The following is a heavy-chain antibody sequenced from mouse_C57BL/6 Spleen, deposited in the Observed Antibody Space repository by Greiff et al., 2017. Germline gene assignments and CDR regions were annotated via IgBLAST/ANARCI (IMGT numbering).Heavy chain of an antibody. V-gene: IGHV1-69*01. CDR3: ARRNSADFEV. CDR2: IDPSDSYT. Sequence: QVQLQQPGAELVMPGASVKLSCKASGYTFTSYWMHWVKQRPGQGLEWIGEIDPSDSYTNYNQKFKGKSTLTVDKSSSTAYMQLRSLTSEDSAVYYCARRNSADFEVWGTGTTVTVSS. J-gene: IGHJ1*03. CDR1: GYTFTSYW.